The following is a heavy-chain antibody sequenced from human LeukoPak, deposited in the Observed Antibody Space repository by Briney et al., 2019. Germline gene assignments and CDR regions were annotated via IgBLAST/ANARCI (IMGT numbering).Heavy chain of an antibody. CDR1: GFTFSSYG. V-gene: IGHV3-33*01. Sequence: GGSLRLSCAASGFTFSSYGMHWVRQAPGKGLEWVAVIWYDGSNKYYADSVKGRFTISRDNSKNTLYLQMNSLRAEDTAVYYCARGGGCSYGTPPDYWGQGTLVTVSS. CDR3: ARGGGCSYGTPPDY. D-gene: IGHD5-18*01. CDR2: IWYDGSNK. J-gene: IGHJ4*02.